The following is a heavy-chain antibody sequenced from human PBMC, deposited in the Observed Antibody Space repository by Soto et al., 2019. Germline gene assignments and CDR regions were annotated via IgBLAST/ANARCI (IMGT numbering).Heavy chain of an antibody. Sequence: QVQLVQSGAEVKRPGSSVKVSCRASGGPRTGFSFSWVRQAPGQGLEWVGGDLPIFDRSNYAPGFQGRVTITADESTDPAYMGLTTLSVDDTAMYYYVRGYYYSVWAAWGQGTLITVSS. CDR3: VRGYYYSVWAA. CDR1: GGPRTGFS. V-gene: IGHV1-69*01. CDR2: DLPIFDRS. D-gene: IGHD3-10*01. J-gene: IGHJ5*02.